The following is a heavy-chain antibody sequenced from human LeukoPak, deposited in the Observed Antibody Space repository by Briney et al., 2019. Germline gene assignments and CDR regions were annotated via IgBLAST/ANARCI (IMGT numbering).Heavy chain of an antibody. CDR1: GVIVSGNY. CDR3: ASRNRSSWYSGLD. J-gene: IGHJ4*02. V-gene: IGHV3-53*01. D-gene: IGHD6-13*01. CDR2: IYSGGST. Sequence: GGSLRLSCAASGVIVSGNYMSWVRQAPGKGLEWVSLIYSGGSTYYADSVKGRFTISRDNSKNTLYLQMNSLRAEDTAVYYCASRNRSSWYSGLDWGQGTLVTVSS.